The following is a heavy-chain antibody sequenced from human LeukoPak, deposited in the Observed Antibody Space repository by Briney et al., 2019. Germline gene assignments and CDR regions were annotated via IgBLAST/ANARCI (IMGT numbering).Heavy chain of an antibody. J-gene: IGHJ4*02. V-gene: IGHV3-15*01. Sequence: PSGTLSLTCAVSGGSISSDNWWSWVRQAPGKGLEWVGHIKSKTDGGTTDYAAPVRGRFTISRDDSKNTLYLQMNSLKTEDTAVYYCTSHRYQLLQFDYWGQGTLVTVSS. CDR3: TSHRYQLLQFDY. CDR1: GGSISSDNW. D-gene: IGHD2-2*01. CDR2: IKSKTDGGTT.